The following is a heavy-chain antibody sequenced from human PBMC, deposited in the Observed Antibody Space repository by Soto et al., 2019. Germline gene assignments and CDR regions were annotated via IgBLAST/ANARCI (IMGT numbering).Heavy chain of an antibody. CDR1: GFTFSRDG. Sequence: GGSLRLSCAASGFTFSRDGMSWVRQAPGKGLEWVSLITDNGGSTYYADSVKGRFTISRDNTKNTIFLQMNSLRAEDTAVYYCAKDRATTTAFDYWGQGALVTVSS. CDR2: ITDNGGST. CDR3: AKDRATTTAFDY. J-gene: IGHJ4*02. V-gene: IGHV3-23*01. D-gene: IGHD4-17*01.